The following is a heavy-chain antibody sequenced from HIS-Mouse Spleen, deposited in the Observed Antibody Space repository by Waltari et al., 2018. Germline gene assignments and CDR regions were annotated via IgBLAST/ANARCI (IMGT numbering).Heavy chain of an antibody. D-gene: IGHD6-13*01. CDR2: IDYGGST. Sequence: QLQLQESGPGLVKPSETLSLTCTVSGGSISSSSYYWGWIRQPPGKGLEWIGSIDYGGSTYYNPSLKSRVTISVDTSKTQFSLKLSSVTAADTAVYYCAREIPYSSSWYDWYFDLWGRGTLVTVSS. J-gene: IGHJ2*01. CDR3: AREIPYSSSWYDWYFDL. V-gene: IGHV4-39*07. CDR1: GGSISSSSYY.